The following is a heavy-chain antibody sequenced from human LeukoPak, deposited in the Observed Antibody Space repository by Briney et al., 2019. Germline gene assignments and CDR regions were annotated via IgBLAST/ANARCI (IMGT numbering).Heavy chain of an antibody. CDR2: IGTAGDR. Sequence: GGSVTLSRAGYTFTLTSNHMHWDRQGKGKGLWWVSSIGTAGDRYYAGSVKGRFTITRENAMNSLFIQMNSLTAGDTAVYYCARTASGYGFDYWGQGTLVTVSS. CDR3: ARTASGYGFDY. V-gene: IGHV3-13*01. D-gene: IGHD3-22*01. CDR1: TFTLTSNH. J-gene: IGHJ4*02.